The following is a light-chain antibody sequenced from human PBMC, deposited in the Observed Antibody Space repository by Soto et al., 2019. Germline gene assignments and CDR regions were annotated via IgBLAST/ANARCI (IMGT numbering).Light chain of an antibody. Sequence: EIVLTQSPASLSLSPGERATLSCRASQSVRSYLAWYQQKPGQAPRLLIYDASNRDTGIPARFSGGGSGTDFTLTISSLEPDDLAVYYCQQRSNWRFTFGPGTRGDIK. CDR1: QSVRSY. V-gene: IGKV3-11*01. CDR2: DAS. J-gene: IGKJ3*01. CDR3: QQRSNWRFT.